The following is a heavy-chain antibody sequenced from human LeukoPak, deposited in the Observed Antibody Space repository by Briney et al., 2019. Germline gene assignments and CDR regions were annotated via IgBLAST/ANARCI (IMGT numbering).Heavy chain of an antibody. D-gene: IGHD6-6*01. J-gene: IGHJ4*02. CDR1: GFTFDDYA. CDR3: AKDGYSSSPGFYYFDY. CDR2: ISWNSGSI. V-gene: IGHV3-9*01. Sequence: PGGSLRLSCAASGFTFDDYAMHWVRQAPGKGLEWVSGISWNSGSIGYADSVKGRFTISRDNAKNSLYLQMNSLGAEDTALYYCAKDGYSSSPGFYYFDYWGQGTLVTVSS.